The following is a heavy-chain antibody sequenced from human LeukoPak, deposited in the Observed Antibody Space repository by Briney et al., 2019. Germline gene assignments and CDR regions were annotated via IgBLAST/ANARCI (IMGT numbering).Heavy chain of an antibody. V-gene: IGHV4-59*01. Sequence: ASGTLSLTCTVSGGSISSYYWSWIRQPPGKGLEWIGNIYYSGSANHNPSLKSRVTISRDTSKNQFSLKLTSVTTADTAVYYCARAGGVKTAALDLDYWGQGTLVTVSS. J-gene: IGHJ4*02. CDR1: GGSISSYY. CDR3: ARAGGVKTAALDLDY. CDR2: IYYSGSA. D-gene: IGHD6-25*01.